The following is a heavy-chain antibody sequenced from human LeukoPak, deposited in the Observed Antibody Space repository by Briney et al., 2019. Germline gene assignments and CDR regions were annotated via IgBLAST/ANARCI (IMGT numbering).Heavy chain of an antibody. V-gene: IGHV4-4*07. D-gene: IGHD3-3*01. CDR1: GGSTSGFF. J-gene: IGHJ4*02. Sequence: SEALSLTCTVSGGSTSGFFWNWIRQPPGRGLEWIGRIYGSGTTDYNSSLRSRVTLSVDTSKSQFSLKLTSVTAADTAVYYCAREHRDYEGSGYYVDYWGQGTLVTVSS. CDR2: IYGSGTT. CDR3: AREHRDYEGSGYYVDY.